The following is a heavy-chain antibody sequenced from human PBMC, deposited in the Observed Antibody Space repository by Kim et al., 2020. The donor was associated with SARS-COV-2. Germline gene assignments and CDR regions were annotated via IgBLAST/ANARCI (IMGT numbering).Heavy chain of an antibody. Sequence: GGSLRLSCAASGFTFDDYAMHWVRQAPGKGLEWVSGISWNSGSIDYADSVKGRFTISRDNAKNTLYLQMNSLRAEDTALYYCAKDISGYIYYYYGMDFWGQGTTVTVSS. J-gene: IGHJ6*02. CDR1: GFTFDDYA. CDR3: AKDISGYIYYYYGMDF. V-gene: IGHV3-9*01. D-gene: IGHD5-18*01. CDR2: ISWNSGSI.